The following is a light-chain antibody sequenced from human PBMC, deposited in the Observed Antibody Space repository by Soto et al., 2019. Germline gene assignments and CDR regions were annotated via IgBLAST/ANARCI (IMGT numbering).Light chain of an antibody. V-gene: IGLV1-44*01. J-gene: IGLJ1*01. CDR3: ATWDDSLHGYV. Sequence: QSVLTQPPSASGTPGQRVTISCSGSSSNIGINSVYWYQQLPGTAPKLLIYGDNQRPSGVPDRFSVSKSDTSASLAISGLQSEDEADYYCATWDDSLHGYVFGTGTKLTVL. CDR1: SSNIGINS. CDR2: GDN.